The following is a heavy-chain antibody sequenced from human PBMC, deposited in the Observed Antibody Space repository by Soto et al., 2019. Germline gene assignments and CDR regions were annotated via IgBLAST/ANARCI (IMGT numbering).Heavy chain of an antibody. CDR2: IGTAGDT. V-gene: IGHV3-13*01. D-gene: IGHD2-15*01. J-gene: IGHJ3*02. Sequence: GGSLRLSCAASGFTFSSYDMHWVRQATGKGLEWVSAIGTAGDTYYPGSVKGRFTISRENAKNSLYLQMNSLRAGDTAVYYCARDSSYCSGGSCTFDAFDIWGQGIMVTVSS. CDR1: GFTFSSYD. CDR3: ARDSSYCSGGSCTFDAFDI.